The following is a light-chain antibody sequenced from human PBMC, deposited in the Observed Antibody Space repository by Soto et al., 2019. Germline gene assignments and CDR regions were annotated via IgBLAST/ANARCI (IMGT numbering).Light chain of an antibody. Sequence: DIVMPQSPDYLAVSLGERATINCKSSRSILYSPTNRDYLAWYQQKPRQPPKLLIYWASTRESGVPDRFSGSGSGTDFTLTISSLQDEDVAVYYCHQYYTTVGSFGPGTKVDIK. J-gene: IGKJ3*01. CDR3: HQYYTTVGS. CDR1: RSILYSPTNRDY. V-gene: IGKV4-1*01. CDR2: WAS.